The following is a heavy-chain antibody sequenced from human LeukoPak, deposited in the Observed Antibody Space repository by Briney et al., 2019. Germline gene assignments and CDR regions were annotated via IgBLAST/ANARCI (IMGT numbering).Heavy chain of an antibody. D-gene: IGHD3-10*01. CDR1: GGSISSYY. Sequence: PSETLSLTCTVSGGSISSYYWSWIRQPAGKGLEWIGCIYTSGSTNYNPSLKSRVTMSVDTSKNQFSLKLSSVTAADTAVYYCARDMFNYYGSGSYDFDYWGQGTLVTVSS. V-gene: IGHV4-4*07. CDR3: ARDMFNYYGSGSYDFDY. J-gene: IGHJ4*02. CDR2: IYTSGST.